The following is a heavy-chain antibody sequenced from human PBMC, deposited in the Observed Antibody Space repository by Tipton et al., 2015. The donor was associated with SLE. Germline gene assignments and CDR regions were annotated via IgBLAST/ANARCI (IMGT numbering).Heavy chain of an antibody. Sequence: TLSLTCTVSGGSISSYYWSWIRQPPGKGLEWIGYIYYSGSTHYNPSLKRRVTISVDTSKNQFSLKLSSVTAADTAVYYCARTFPYGGFDPWGQGTMVTVSS. D-gene: IGHD4-23*01. CDR3: ARTFPYGGFDP. J-gene: IGHJ3*01. V-gene: IGHV4-59*01. CDR1: GGSISSYY. CDR2: IYYSGST.